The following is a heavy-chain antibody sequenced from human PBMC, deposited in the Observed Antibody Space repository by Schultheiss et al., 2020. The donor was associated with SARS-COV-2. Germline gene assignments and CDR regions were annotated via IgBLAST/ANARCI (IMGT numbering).Heavy chain of an antibody. CDR2: INSVVNVT. CDR3: ARDPWAAEAARDINWFDP. D-gene: IGHD6-13*01. V-gene: IGHV3-74*01. J-gene: IGHJ5*02. CDR1: GFTFSSYA. Sequence: GESLKISCAASGFTFSSYAMHWVRQVPGKGLEWVAHINSVVNVTNYAGSVKGRFTIFRGNAKNTLYLQMNSLRPEDTAVYYCARDPWAAEAARDINWFDPWGQGSLVTVSS.